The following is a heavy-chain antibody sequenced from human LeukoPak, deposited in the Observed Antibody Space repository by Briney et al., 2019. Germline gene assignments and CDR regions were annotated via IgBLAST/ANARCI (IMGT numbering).Heavy chain of an antibody. CDR3: ARSWSLRHFDY. CDR1: GFTFSSYR. CDR2: ITSDGRST. D-gene: IGHD5-12*01. J-gene: IGHJ4*02. Sequence: GGSLRLSCAASGFTFSSYRMHWVRQAPGKGLVWVSHITSDGRSTIYADSVKGRFTISRDNAKNTLYLQMNSLRAEDTAVYYCARSWSLRHFDYWGQGTLVAVSS. V-gene: IGHV3-74*01.